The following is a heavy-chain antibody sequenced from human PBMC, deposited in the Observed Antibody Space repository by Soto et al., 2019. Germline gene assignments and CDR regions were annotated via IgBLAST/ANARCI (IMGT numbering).Heavy chain of an antibody. D-gene: IGHD1-26*01. CDR2: ISAYNGNT. Sequence: ASVKVSCKASGYTFTSYGISWVRQAPGQGLEWMGWISAYNGNTNYAQKLQGRVTMTTDTSTSTAYMELRSLRSDDTAVYYCARDEWELDFPRTYYYYYGMDVCAQGTTVTVS. J-gene: IGHJ6*02. CDR1: GYTFTSYG. V-gene: IGHV1-18*01. CDR3: ARDEWELDFPRTYYYYYGMDV.